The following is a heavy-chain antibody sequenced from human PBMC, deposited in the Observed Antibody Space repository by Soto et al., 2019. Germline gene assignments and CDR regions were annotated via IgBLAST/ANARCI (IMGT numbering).Heavy chain of an antibody. CDR1: GFTFSKYG. V-gene: IGHV3-33*01. Sequence: LRLSCAASGFTFSKYGMHWVRQAPGKGLEWVALIWNDGIRKVYVDSVKGRFTISRDNSKNTLDLQMNNLRDEDTAVYYCARDDDNDANALDYWGPGTLVTV. CDR3: ARDDDNDANALDY. J-gene: IGHJ4*02. CDR2: IWNDGIRK.